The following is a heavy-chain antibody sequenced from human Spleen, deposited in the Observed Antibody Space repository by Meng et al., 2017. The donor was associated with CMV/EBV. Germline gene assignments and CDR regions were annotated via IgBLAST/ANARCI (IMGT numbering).Heavy chain of an antibody. V-gene: IGHV4-61*01. CDR3: ARAKYSSGWYVFGWFDP. CDR1: GGSVSSGSYY. CDR2: IYDSEIT. Sequence: SETLSLTCTVSGGSVSSGSYYWSWIRQVPGKGLEWIGYIYDSEITNYNPSLKRRVTMSVDTSKNQFSLKLNSVTAADTAVYYCARAKYSSGWYVFGWFDPWGQGTLVTVSS. D-gene: IGHD6-19*01. J-gene: IGHJ5*02.